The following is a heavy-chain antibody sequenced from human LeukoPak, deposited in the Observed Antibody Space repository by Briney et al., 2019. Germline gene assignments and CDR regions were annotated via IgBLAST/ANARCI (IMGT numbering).Heavy chain of an antibody. CDR3: ARDFGYF. CDR2: ISSSGSII. V-gene: IGHV3-48*03. CDR1: GFTFSNYK. D-gene: IGHD3-10*01. J-gene: IGHJ4*02. Sequence: GGSLRLSCAASGFTFSNYKMNWVRQAPGKGLEWVSYISSSGSIIYYSDSVKGRFTISRDNGKNSLYLQMNSLSAEDTAVYYCARDFGYFWGQGTLVTVSS.